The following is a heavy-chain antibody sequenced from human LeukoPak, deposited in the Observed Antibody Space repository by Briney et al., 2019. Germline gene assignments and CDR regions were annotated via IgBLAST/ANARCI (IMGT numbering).Heavy chain of an antibody. V-gene: IGHV4-59*01. CDR1: GGSFSGYY. Sequence: SGALSLTCAVYGGSFSGYYWSWIRQPPGKGLEWIGYIYYSGSTNYNPSLKSRVTISVDTSKNQFSLKLSSVTAADTAVYYCARGDRYYDSSGSLDYWGQGTLVTVSS. D-gene: IGHD3-22*01. J-gene: IGHJ4*02. CDR3: ARGDRYYDSSGSLDY. CDR2: IYYSGST.